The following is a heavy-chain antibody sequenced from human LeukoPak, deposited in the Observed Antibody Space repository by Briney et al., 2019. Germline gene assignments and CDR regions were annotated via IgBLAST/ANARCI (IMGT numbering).Heavy chain of an antibody. J-gene: IGHJ5*02. CDR3: ARDRQFRLHDP. D-gene: IGHD3-16*01. CDR2: ISTSGTTT. CDR1: GFTFTDYY. Sequence: GGSLRLSSTVSGFTFTDYYMSWIRQAPGKGLEWLSYISTSGTTTSYADSVKGRFTISRDNAKNSVYLQIDSLRAEDTAMYYCARDRQFRLHDPWGQGIQVIVSS. V-gene: IGHV3-11*01.